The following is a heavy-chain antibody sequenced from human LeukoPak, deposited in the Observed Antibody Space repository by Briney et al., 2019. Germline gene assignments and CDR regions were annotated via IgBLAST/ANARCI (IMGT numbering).Heavy chain of an antibody. Sequence: GESLKISCKCSGYRFTSYWIGWVRRMPGKGLEWMGIIYPGDSDTRYSPSFQGQVTISADKSISTAYLQWSSLKASDTAMYYCARSYDSSGYSDYWGQGTLVTVSS. CDR3: ARSYDSSGYSDY. CDR2: IYPGDSDT. D-gene: IGHD3-22*01. J-gene: IGHJ4*02. CDR1: GYRFTSYW. V-gene: IGHV5-51*01.